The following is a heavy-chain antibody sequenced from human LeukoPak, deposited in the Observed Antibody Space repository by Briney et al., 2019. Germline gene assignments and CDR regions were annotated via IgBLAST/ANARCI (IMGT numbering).Heavy chain of an antibody. Sequence: SQTLSLTCAISGDSVSSSSAAWNWFRQSPSRGLEWLGRTYYKSKWSNDYAVSVKSRITVNPDTSKNQFSLQLNSVTPEDTAVYYCARRFKEVTQSDIRYYGMDVWGQGTTVTVSS. V-gene: IGHV6-1*01. CDR2: TYYKSKWSN. CDR3: ARRFKEVTQSDIRYYGMDV. J-gene: IGHJ6*02. D-gene: IGHD2-15*01. CDR1: GDSVSSSSAA.